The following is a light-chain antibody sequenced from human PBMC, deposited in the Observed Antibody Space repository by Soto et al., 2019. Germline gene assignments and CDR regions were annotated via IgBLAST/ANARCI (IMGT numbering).Light chain of an antibody. CDR2: RAS. V-gene: IGKV4-1*01. CDR1: QSVSSY. J-gene: IGKJ1*01. Sequence: EIVMTQSPATLSVCQGERATLSCRASQSVSSYLAWYQQKPGQPPKLLIYRASTRESGVPDRFSGSGSGTDFTLTISSLQAEDVAVYYCQQYYSTPQTFGQGTKVDIK. CDR3: QQYYSTPQT.